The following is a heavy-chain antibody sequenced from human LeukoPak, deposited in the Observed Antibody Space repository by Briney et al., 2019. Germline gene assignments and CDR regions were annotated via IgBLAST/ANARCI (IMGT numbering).Heavy chain of an antibody. CDR3: ARTPAIVGTMQGTQLDY. D-gene: IGHD5-12*01. J-gene: IGHJ4*02. CDR1: GGSISSNNW. V-gene: IGHV4-4*02. Sequence: SGTLSLTCAVSGGSISSNNWWSWVRQPPGKGLEWIGEISHSGNSNYNPSLKSRVTISVDKSNNESSLKLSSVTAADTAVYYCARTPAIVGTMQGTQLDYWGQGTLVTVSS. CDR2: ISHSGNS.